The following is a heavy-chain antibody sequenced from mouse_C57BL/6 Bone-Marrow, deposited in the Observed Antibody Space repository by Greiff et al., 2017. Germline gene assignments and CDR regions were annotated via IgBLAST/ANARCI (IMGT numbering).Heavy chain of an antibody. CDR2: IWWDDDN. Sequence: QVTLKVSGPGILQPSQTLSLTCSFSGFSLSTFGLGVGWIRQPSGKGLEWLAHIWWDDDNYYNPTLKSRRTNSKDTSKNLVFLKLADVDTADTAIYYCSRISAVGYYVVWYFDVWGTGTTVTVSS. J-gene: IGHJ1*03. V-gene: IGHV8-8*01. D-gene: IGHD2-3*01. CDR3: SRISAVGYYVVWYFDV. CDR1: GFSLSTFGLG.